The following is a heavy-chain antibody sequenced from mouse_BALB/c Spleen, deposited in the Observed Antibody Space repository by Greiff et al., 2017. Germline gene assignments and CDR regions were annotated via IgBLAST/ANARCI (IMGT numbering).Heavy chain of an antibody. J-gene: IGHJ4*01. CDR1: GFTFSDYY. D-gene: IGHD1-1*01. CDR2: ISDGGSYT. Sequence: EVHLVESGGGLVKPGGSLKLSCAASGFTFSDYYMYWVRQTPEKRLEWVATISDGGSYTYYPDSVKGRFTISRDNAKNNLYLQMSSLKSEDTAMYYCARGDYYYGSSRAMDYWGQGTSVTVSS. V-gene: IGHV5-4*02. CDR3: ARGDYYYGSSRAMDY.